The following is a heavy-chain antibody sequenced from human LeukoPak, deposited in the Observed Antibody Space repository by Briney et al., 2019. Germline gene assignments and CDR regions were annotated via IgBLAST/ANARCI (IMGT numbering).Heavy chain of an antibody. Sequence: GGSPRLSCAASGFTVSNNYMSWVRQAPGKGLEWVSVIDSSGNTYHADSVKGRFTISRDNSKNTLHLQMNSLRAEDTAVYYCAREWSYWGQGTLVTVSS. CDR1: GFTVSNNY. CDR3: AREWSY. D-gene: IGHD2-8*01. CDR2: IDSSGNT. V-gene: IGHV3-66*01. J-gene: IGHJ4*02.